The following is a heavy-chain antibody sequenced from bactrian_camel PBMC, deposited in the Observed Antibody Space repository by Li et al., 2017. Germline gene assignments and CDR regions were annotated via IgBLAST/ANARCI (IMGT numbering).Heavy chain of an antibody. CDR3: AANFGHGDYWDYPITRCRPQYESDFGY. V-gene: IGHV3S53*01. CDR2: IDRYGGT. Sequence: HVQLVESGGDLVQPGGSLRLSCGTSGRFYSSYCMGWFRQAPEKKREWLAVIDRYGGTTYADSVKARFTISQDNTKNAIYLQMKSLKPEDTAMYYCAANFGHGDYWDYPITRCRPQYESDFGYWGQGTQVTVS. CDR1: GRFYSSYC. D-gene: IGHD3*01. J-gene: IGHJ6*01.